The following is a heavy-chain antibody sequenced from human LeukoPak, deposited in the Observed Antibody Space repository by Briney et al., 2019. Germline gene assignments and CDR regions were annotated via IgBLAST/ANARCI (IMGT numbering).Heavy chain of an antibody. CDR2: IYYSGST. J-gene: IGHJ6*03. CDR3: ARVMVFPFYYDSSGYYYVPLYYYYMDV. D-gene: IGHD3-22*01. Sequence: PSETLSLTCTVSGGSISSGDYYWSWIRQPPGKGLEWIGYIYYSGSTYYNPSLKSRVTISVDTSKNQFSLKLSSVTAADTAVYYCARVMVFPFYYDSSGYYYVPLYYYYMDVWGKGTTVTVSS. V-gene: IGHV4-30-4*08. CDR1: GGSISSGDYY.